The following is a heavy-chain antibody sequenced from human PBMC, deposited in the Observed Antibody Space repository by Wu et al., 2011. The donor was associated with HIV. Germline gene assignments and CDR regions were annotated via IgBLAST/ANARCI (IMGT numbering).Heavy chain of an antibody. V-gene: IGHV1-46*01. J-gene: IGHJ4*02. D-gene: IGHD3-10*01. CDR1: GYIFTGYY. Sequence: QVQLVQSGAELKKPGASVKVSCKASGYIFTGYYMHWVRQAPGQGLEWMGIINPSGGSTTYAQKFQGRVTMTRDTSTSIVYMELSSLRSEDTAVYYCALRTRAGSGSDYWGQGPWSPSPQ. CDR2: INPSGGST. CDR3: ALRTRAGSGSDY.